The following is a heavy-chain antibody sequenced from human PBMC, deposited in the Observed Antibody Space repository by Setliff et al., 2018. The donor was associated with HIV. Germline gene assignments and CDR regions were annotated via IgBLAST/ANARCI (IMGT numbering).Heavy chain of an antibody. CDR2: ISGSGGST. V-gene: IGHV3-23*01. CDR1: GFTFSSYA. J-gene: IGHJ4*02. CDR3: AKDGRITMIVVIITQFDY. Sequence: GGSLRLSCATSGFTFSSYAMSWVRQAPGKGLEWVSTISGSGGSTNYADSVKGRFTISRDNSKNTLYLQMNSLRAEDTAVYYCAKDGRITMIVVIITQFDYWGQGTLGTVSA. D-gene: IGHD3-22*01.